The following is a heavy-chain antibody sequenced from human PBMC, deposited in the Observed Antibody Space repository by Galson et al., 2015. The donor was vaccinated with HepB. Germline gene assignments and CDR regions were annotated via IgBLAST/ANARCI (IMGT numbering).Heavy chain of an antibody. CDR2: IYSGGST. V-gene: IGHV3-66*02. J-gene: IGHJ6*02. CDR1: GFTVSSNY. Sequence: SLRLSCAASGFTVSSNYMSWVRQAPGKGLEWVSVIYSGGSTYYADSVKGRFTISRDNSKNTLYLQMNSLRAEDTAVYYCARGIVVVPAAISGMDVWGQGTTVTVSS. D-gene: IGHD2-2*01. CDR3: ARGIVVVPAAISGMDV.